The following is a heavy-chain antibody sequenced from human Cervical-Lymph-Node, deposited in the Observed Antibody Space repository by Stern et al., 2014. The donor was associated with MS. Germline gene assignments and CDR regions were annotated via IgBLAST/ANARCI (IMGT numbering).Heavy chain of an antibody. D-gene: IGHD1-26*01. V-gene: IGHV1-46*03. CDR2: INPSGDMT. CDR1: GYTFANYY. CDR3: TKDSGSFSIDS. Sequence: VQLVQSGAEVKKPGASVKVSCKASGYTFANYYMHWVRQAPGRGLEWMGIINPSGDMTPYAQMLQGRVTVTRDTSTSTVYMKLSSLKSEDTAIYYCTKDSGSFSIDSWGQGALVTVSS. J-gene: IGHJ4*02.